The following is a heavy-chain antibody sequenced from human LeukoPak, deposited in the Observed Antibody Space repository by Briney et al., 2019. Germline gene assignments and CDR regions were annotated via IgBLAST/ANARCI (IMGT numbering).Heavy chain of an antibody. CDR2: IKQDGSEK. CDR3: ARATVGGYFDY. J-gene: IGHJ4*02. V-gene: IGHV3-7*01. CDR1: GFTFSSYW. D-gene: IGHD3-16*01. Sequence: PGGSLRLSCAASGFTFSSYWISWVRQAPGKGLEWVANIKQDGSEKYYVDSVKGRFTISRDNAKNSLYLQMNSLRAEDTAVYYCARATVGGYFDYWGQGTLVTVSS.